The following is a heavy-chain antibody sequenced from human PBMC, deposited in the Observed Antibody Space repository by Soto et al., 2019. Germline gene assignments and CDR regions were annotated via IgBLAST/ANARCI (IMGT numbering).Heavy chain of an antibody. CDR2: INWNGASA. CDR1: GFTFDNYA. V-gene: IGHV3-20*04. J-gene: IGHJ4*01. Sequence: GGSLRLSCTVSGFTFDNYAMSWVRQAPGKGLEWVSGINWNGASAGYADSVKGRFTISRDNAKNSLYLQMNSLRAEDTALYYCARGLTPAALSFAYWGQGILVTVSS. CDR3: ARGLTPAALSFAY. D-gene: IGHD4-17*01.